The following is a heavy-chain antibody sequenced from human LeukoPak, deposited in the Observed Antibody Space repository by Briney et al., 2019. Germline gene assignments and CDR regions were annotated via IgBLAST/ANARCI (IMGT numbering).Heavy chain of an antibody. D-gene: IGHD3-9*01. CDR2: IIPIFGTA. V-gene: IGHV1-69*13. Sequence: ASVKVSCKASGGTFSSYAISWVRQAPGQGLEWMGGIIPIFGTANYAQKFQGRVTITADESTSTAYMELSSLRSEDTAVYYCARIEADYDILTGGPYNWFDPWGQGTLVTASS. CDR1: GGTFSSYA. CDR3: ARIEADYDILTGGPYNWFDP. J-gene: IGHJ5*02.